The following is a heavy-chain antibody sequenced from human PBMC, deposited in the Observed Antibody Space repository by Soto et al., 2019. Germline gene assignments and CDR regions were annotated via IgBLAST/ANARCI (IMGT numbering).Heavy chain of an antibody. V-gene: IGHV3-30-3*01. CDR2: ISYDGSNK. Sequence: GGSLRLSCAASGFTFSSYAMHWVRQAPGKGLEWVAVISYDGSNKYYADSVKGRFTISRDNSKNTLYLQMNSLRAEDTAVYYCARGLDTAMEPVDYWGQGTLVTVSS. CDR3: ARGLDTAMEPVDY. D-gene: IGHD5-18*01. CDR1: GFTFSSYA. J-gene: IGHJ4*02.